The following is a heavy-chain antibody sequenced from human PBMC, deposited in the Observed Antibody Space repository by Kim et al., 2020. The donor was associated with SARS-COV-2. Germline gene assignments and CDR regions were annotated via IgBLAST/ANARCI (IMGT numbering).Heavy chain of an antibody. CDR3: ARDRGVLLWFGESDAFDI. CDR1: GYTFTSYY. D-gene: IGHD3-10*01. J-gene: IGHJ3*02. Sequence: ASVKVSCKASGYTFTSYYMHWVRQAPGQGLEWMGIINPSGVSTSYAQKFQGRVTMTRDTSTSTGYMELSSLRSEDTAVYYCARDRGVLLWFGESDAFDIWGQGTMVTVSS. V-gene: IGHV1-46*01. CDR2: INPSGVST.